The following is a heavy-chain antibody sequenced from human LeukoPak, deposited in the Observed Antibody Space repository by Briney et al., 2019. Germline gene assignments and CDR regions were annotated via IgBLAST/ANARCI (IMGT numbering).Heavy chain of an antibody. J-gene: IGHJ3*02. D-gene: IGHD3-9*01. V-gene: IGHV4-59*01. CDR3: ARHYYDILTGYSGAFDI. CDR2: IYYSGST. Sequence: SETLSLTCTVAGRSISSYCWSWIRQPPGKGLEWIGYIYYSGSTNYNPSLKSRVTISVDTSKNQFSLKLSSVPAADTAVYYCARHYYDILTGYSGAFDIWGQGTMVTVSS. CDR1: GRSISSYC.